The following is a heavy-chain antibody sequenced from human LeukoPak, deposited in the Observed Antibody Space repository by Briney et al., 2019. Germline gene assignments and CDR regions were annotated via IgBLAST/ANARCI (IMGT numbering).Heavy chain of an antibody. CDR1: GFTFGSYW. D-gene: IGHD1-26*01. J-gene: IGHJ4*02. CDR2: INSDGSST. Sequence: GGSLRLSCAASGFTFGSYWMHWVRQAPGKGLVWVSRINSDGSSTSYADSVKGRFTISRDNAKNTLYLQMNSLRAEDTAVYYCARPGSSRTIDYWGQGTLVTVSS. V-gene: IGHV3-74*01. CDR3: ARPGSSRTIDY.